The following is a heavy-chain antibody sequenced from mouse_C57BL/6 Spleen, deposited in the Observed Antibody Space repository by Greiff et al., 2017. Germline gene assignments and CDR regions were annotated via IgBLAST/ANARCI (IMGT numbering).Heavy chain of an antibody. CDR2: IDPSDSET. CDR1: GYTFTSYW. J-gene: IGHJ3*01. Sequence: QVQLQQPGAELVRPGSSVKLSCKASGYTFTSYWMHWVKQRPIKGLEWIGNIDPSDSETHYNQKFKDKATLSVDKSSSTAYMQLSSLTSEDSAVYYCTRGKTCGNYVWFAYWGQGTLVTVSA. D-gene: IGHD2-1*01. CDR3: TRGKTCGNYVWFAY. V-gene: IGHV1-52*01.